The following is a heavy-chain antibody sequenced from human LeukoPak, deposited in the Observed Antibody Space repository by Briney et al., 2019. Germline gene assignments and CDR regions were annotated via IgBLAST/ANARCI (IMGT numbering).Heavy chain of an antibody. CDR2: INKDGSAR. CDR3: ATSGWYGNDDH. V-gene: IGHV3-74*01. D-gene: IGHD6-19*01. J-gene: IGHJ4*02. CDR1: GFTFSRHW. Sequence: GGSLRLSCAASGFTFSRHWMHWVRQAPGKGLVWVSRINKDGSARNSADSVKGRFTISRDNAKNTLFLQMDSLRAEDTAVYYCATSGWYGNDDHWGQGTLVTVSS.